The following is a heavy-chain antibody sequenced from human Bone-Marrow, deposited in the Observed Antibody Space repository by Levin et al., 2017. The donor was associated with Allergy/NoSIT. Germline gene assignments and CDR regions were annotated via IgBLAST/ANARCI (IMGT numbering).Heavy chain of an antibody. CDR2: ISHDGKSK. J-gene: IGHJ6*02. CDR1: GFTFSGYA. Sequence: AGGSLRLSCDASGFTFSGYAMYWVRQAPGRGLEWVTVISHDGKSKYDAESVRGRFTISRANSKNTLYLEMNSLTTEDTGVYFCASDFLPGPSAWHKFGYYENGMDVWGQGTTVTVYS. CDR3: ASDFLPGPSAWHKFGYYENGMDV. D-gene: IGHD3-22*01. V-gene: IGHV3-30*04.